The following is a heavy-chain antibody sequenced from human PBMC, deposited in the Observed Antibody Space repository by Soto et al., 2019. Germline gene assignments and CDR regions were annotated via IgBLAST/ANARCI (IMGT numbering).Heavy chain of an antibody. Sequence: PSQTLSLTCAISGDSVSSNSAAWNWIRQSPSRGLEWLGRAYYRSQWYYDSAVSVRSRITVIPDTSKNQFSLQLSSVTPEDTAVYFCTKQKGDSRTYNGVDVWGQGTTVTVSS. CDR1: GDSVSSNSAA. J-gene: IGHJ6*02. V-gene: IGHV6-1*01. CDR3: TKQKGDSRTYNGVDV. CDR2: AYYRSQWYY. D-gene: IGHD1-20*01.